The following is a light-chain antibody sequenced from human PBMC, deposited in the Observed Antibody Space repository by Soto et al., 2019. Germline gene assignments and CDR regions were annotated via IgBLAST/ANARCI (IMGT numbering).Light chain of an antibody. V-gene: IGLV4-69*01. CDR1: SGHSSYA. J-gene: IGLJ2*01. Sequence: QPVLTQSPSASASLGASVKLTCTLSSGHSSYAIAWHQQQPEKGPRYLMKLNSDGSHSKGDWIPDRFSGSSSGAERYLTISSLQSEDEADYYCQTWGTGIQVVFGGGTKLTVL. CDR2: LNSDGSH. CDR3: QTWGTGIQVV.